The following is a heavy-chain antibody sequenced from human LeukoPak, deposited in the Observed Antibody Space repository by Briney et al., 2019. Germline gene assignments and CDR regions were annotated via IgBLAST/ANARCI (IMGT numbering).Heavy chain of an antibody. J-gene: IGHJ4*02. Sequence: GGSLRLSCAASGFTFSSYAMSWVRQAPGKGLEWVSAISGSGGSTYYAHSVKGRFTLSRDNSKNTLYLQMNSLRAEDTAVYYCAKDQDYYDSSGYYYPDYWGQGTLVTVSS. CDR3: AKDQDYYDSSGYYYPDY. V-gene: IGHV3-23*01. CDR2: ISGSGGST. CDR1: GFTFSSYA. D-gene: IGHD3-22*01.